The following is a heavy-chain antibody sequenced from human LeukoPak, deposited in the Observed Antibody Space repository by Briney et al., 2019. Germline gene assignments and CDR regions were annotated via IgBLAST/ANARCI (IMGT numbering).Heavy chain of an antibody. CDR2: IYTSGST. CDR1: GGSISSSSYY. CDR3: ALDFDY. J-gene: IGHJ4*02. Sequence: PSETLSLTCTVSGGSISSSSYYWSWIRQPAGKGLEWIGRIYTSGSTNYNPSLKSRVTISVDTSKNQFSLKLSSVTAADTAVYYCALDFDYWGQGTLVTVSS. V-gene: IGHV4-61*02.